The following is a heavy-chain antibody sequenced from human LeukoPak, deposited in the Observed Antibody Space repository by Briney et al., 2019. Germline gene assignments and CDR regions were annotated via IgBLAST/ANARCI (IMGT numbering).Heavy chain of an antibody. V-gene: IGHV3-48*01. CDR3: ARGSTYYDSSGQVPFDY. Sequence: GGSLRLSCAASGFTFSTYSMNWVRQAPGKGLEWLSYISSSSSTVYYADSVKGRFTISRDNAKISLYLQMNSLRAEDTAVYYCARGSTYYDSSGQVPFDYWGQGTLVTVSS. CDR2: ISSSSSTV. CDR1: GFTFSTYS. J-gene: IGHJ4*02. D-gene: IGHD3-22*01.